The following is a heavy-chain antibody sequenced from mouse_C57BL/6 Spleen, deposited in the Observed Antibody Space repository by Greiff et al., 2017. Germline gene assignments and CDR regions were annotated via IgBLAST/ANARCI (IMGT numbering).Heavy chain of an antibody. CDR2: IYPRSGNT. V-gene: IGHV1-81*01. CDR1: GYTFTSYG. CDR3: ASIYYYDSSYAMDY. J-gene: IGHJ4*01. D-gene: IGHD1-1*01. Sequence: VKLQESGAELARPGASVKLSCKASGYTFTSYGISWVKQRTGQGLEWIGEIYPRSGNTYYNEKFKGKATLTVDKSSSTAYMELRSLTSEDSAVYFCASIYYYDSSYAMDYWGQGTSVTVSS.